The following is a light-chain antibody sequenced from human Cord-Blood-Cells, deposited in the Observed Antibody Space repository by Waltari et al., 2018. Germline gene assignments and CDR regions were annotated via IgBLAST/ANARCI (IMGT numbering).Light chain of an antibody. CDR2: ASS. CDR1: QGTSSY. J-gene: IGKJ4*01. V-gene: IGKV1-9*01. Sequence: DIQLTQSPSFLSASVGDRVTITCRASQGTSSYLAWYQQKPGKAPKHPIHASSTLQTGXXXXFSGSGSGTEFTLTISSLQPEDFATYYCQQLNSYPLTFGGGTKVEIK. CDR3: QQLNSYPLT.